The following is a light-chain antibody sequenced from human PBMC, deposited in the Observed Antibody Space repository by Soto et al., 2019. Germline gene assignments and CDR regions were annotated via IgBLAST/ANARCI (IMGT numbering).Light chain of an antibody. V-gene: IGKV3-15*01. J-gene: IGKJ5*01. CDR2: GAS. Sequence: EIVMTQSPATLSVSPGERVTLSCRASQSVSSDLAWYQQKPGQSPRLLIYGASTRATGIPARFSGSGSGTEFTLTISSLQSVDFAVYYCQQYTNWPLIFGQGTRLEIK. CDR3: QQYTNWPLI. CDR1: QSVSSD.